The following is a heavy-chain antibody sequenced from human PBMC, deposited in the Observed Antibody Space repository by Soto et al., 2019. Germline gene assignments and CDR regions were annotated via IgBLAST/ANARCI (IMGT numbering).Heavy chain of an antibody. CDR2: IYTSGST. V-gene: IGHV4-61*02. Sequence: SETLSLTCTVSGGSISSGGYYWSWIRQPAGKGLEWIGRIYTSGSTNYNPSLKSRVTMSVDTSKNQFSLKLSSVTAADTAVYYCARDPASPGYDFWSGYYPYYGMDVWGQGTTVTVSS. D-gene: IGHD3-3*01. CDR3: ARDPASPGYDFWSGYYPYYGMDV. CDR1: GGSISSGGYY. J-gene: IGHJ6*02.